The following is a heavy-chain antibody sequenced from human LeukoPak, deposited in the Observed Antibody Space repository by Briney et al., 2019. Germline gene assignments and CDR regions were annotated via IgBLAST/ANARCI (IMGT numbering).Heavy chain of an antibody. V-gene: IGHV4-59*01. CDR1: GGSISSYY. CDR2: IYYSGST. D-gene: IGHD5-12*01. Sequence: SETLSLTCTVSGGSISSYYWSWIRQPPGKGLEWIGYIYYSGSTNYNPSLKSRVTISVDTSKNQFSLKLSSVTAADTAVYYCARVSSGYDPLTLYYYYYMDVWGKGTTVTISS. CDR3: ARVSSGYDPLTLYYYYYMDV. J-gene: IGHJ6*03.